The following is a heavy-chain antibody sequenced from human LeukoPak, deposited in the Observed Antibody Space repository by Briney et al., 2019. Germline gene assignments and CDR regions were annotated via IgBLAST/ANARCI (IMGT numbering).Heavy chain of an antibody. CDR1: GLTGSHNY. CDR3: ARDARLAAHNFDY. D-gene: IGHD6-6*01. CDR2: ISSSGSTI. V-gene: IGHV3-11*01. Sequence: GGSLRLSCAASGLTGSHNYVSWVRQAPGKGLEWVSYISSSGSTIYYADSVKGRFTISRDNAKNSLYLQMNSPRAEDTAVYYCARDARLAAHNFDYWGQGTLVTVSS. J-gene: IGHJ4*02.